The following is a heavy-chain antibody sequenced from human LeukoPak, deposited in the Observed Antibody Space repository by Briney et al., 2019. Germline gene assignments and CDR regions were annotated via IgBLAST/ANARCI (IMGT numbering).Heavy chain of an antibody. CDR2: ISSSGTYT. J-gene: IGHJ5*02. CDR3: ARGVGGSGSYYPFDP. CDR1: GYTFSSYS. Sequence: GGSLRLSCAASGYTFSSYSMNWVRQAPGKGLEWVSSISSSGTYTYYADSVKGRFTISRDNAKNSVYLQMNNLRAEDTAVYYCARGVGGSGSYYPFDPWGQGTLVTVSS. V-gene: IGHV3-21*01. D-gene: IGHD3-10*01.